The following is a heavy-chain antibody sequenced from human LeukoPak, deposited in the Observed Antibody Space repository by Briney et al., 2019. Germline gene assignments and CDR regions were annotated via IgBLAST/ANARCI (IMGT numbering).Heavy chain of an antibody. V-gene: IGHV4-59*11. D-gene: IGHD5-24*01. Sequence: HSETLSLTCSVSGGSITSLYWSWVRQPPGKGLEYVGYVRQTGVTNYNPSLRGRVTVSMDTSKNQFSLKLNSVTAADTAVYYCVRSATIAVFRYGMDVWGQGTTVTVSS. CDR1: GGSITSLY. J-gene: IGHJ6*02. CDR3: VRSATIAVFRYGMDV. CDR2: VRQTGVT.